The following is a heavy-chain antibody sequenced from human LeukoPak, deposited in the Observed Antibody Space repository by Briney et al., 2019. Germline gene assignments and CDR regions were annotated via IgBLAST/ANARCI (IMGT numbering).Heavy chain of an antibody. CDR3: TRDYCSATSCYIDY. D-gene: IGHD2-2*02. Sequence: GGSLRLSCAASGFTFSSYWMSWVRQAPGKGLEWVANIKQDGSEKYYVDSVKGRFTISRDNAKNTLYLQMNSLRAEDTAVYYCTRDYCSATSCYIDYWGQGTLVTVSS. J-gene: IGHJ4*02. CDR1: GFTFSSYW. V-gene: IGHV3-7*01. CDR2: IKQDGSEK.